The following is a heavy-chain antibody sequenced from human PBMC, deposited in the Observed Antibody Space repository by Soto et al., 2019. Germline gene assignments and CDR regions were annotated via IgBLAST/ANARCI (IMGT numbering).Heavy chain of an antibody. CDR3: ARVYGSRAMMY. CDR2: ISGSGGST. CDR1: GFIFSSYA. D-gene: IGHD3-10*01. Sequence: PGGSLRLSCAASGFIFSSYAMSWVRQAPGKGLEWVSAISGSGGSTYYADSVKGRFTISRDNSKNTLYLQMNSLRAEDTAVYYYARVYGSRAMMYLGQRTPVTLSS. V-gene: IGHV3-23*01. J-gene: IGHJ4*02.